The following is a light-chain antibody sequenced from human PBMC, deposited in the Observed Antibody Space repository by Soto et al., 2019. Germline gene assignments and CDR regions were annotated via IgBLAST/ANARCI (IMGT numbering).Light chain of an antibody. V-gene: IGKV3D-15*01. CDR3: QQYNNWAPT. J-gene: IGKJ1*01. CDR1: QSVSGN. CDR2: GAS. Sequence: EIVMTQSPATLSVSPGERATLSCKASQSVSGNLAWYQQKPGQAPRLLIYGASTRATGIPARFSGSGSGTEFTLTISSLQSEDFAVYYCQQYNNWAPTFGQGTKVETK.